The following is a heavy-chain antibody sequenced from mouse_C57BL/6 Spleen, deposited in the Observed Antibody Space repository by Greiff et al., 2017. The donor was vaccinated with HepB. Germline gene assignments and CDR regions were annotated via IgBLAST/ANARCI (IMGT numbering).Heavy chain of an antibody. D-gene: IGHD3-3*01. Sequence: EVKLVESGGGLVKPGGSLKLSCAASGFTFSSYAMSWVRQTPEKRLEWVATISDGGSYTYYPDNVKGRFTISRDNAKNNLYLQMSHLKSEDTAMYYCARGDVFDYWGQGTTLTVSS. CDR2: ISDGGSYT. J-gene: IGHJ2*01. V-gene: IGHV5-4*03. CDR3: ARGDVFDY. CDR1: GFTFSSYA.